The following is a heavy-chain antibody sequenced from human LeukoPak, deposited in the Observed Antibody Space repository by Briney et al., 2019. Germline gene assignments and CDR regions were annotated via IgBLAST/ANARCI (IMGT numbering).Heavy chain of an antibody. CDR2: IHFSGTT. CDR1: GGSISSGAFY. J-gene: IGHJ5*02. D-gene: IGHD6-6*01. CDR3: ARGLKIAARRWFDP. V-gene: IGHV4-31*03. Sequence: PSQTLSLTCTVSGGSISSGAFYWNWIRQHPGEGLEWIGYIHFSGTTNYNPSLKSRVTISVDTSKNQFSLKLSSVTAADTAVYYCARGLKIAARRWFDPWGQGTLVTVSS.